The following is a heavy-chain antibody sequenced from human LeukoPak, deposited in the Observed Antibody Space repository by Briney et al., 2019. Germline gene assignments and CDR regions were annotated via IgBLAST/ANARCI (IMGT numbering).Heavy chain of an antibody. Sequence: GGSLRLSCAASGFTVSSNYMSRVRQAPGKGLEWVSVIYSGGSTYYADSVKGRFTISRDNSKNTLYLQMNSLRAEDTAVYYCARARYGDRYFDYWGQGTLVTVSS. D-gene: IGHD4-17*01. CDR3: ARARYGDRYFDY. CDR1: GFTVSSNY. J-gene: IGHJ4*02. V-gene: IGHV3-66*01. CDR2: IYSGGST.